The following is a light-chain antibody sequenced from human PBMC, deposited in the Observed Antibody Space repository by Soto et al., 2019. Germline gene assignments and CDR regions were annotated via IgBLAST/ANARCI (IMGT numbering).Light chain of an antibody. V-gene: IGLV2-14*01. CDR3: SSYTSPNTYV. J-gene: IGLJ1*01. CDR1: SSDVGAYNY. CDR2: DVS. Sequence: QSALTQPASVSGSPGQSITISCTGTSSDVGAYNYDSWYQQYPGEAPKVIIYDVSHRPAGVSNRFSGSTSGNTAFLTISGLQTQDEADYYSSSYTSPNTYVFGTGTKVTVL.